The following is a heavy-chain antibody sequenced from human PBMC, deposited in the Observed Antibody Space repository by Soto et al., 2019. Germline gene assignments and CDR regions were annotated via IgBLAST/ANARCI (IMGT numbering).Heavy chain of an antibody. J-gene: IGHJ5*02. CDR1: GGSFSGYY. D-gene: IGHD5-18*01. CDR3: ARGQGGYSYPNWFDP. V-gene: IGHV4-34*01. CDR2: INHSGST. Sequence: QVQLQQWGAGLLKPSETLSLTCAVYGGSFSGYYWSWIRQPPGKGLAWIGEINHSGSTNYNPSLKSRVTISVDTSKNQFSLELSSVTAAGTAVYYCARGQGGYSYPNWFDPWGQGTLVTVSS.